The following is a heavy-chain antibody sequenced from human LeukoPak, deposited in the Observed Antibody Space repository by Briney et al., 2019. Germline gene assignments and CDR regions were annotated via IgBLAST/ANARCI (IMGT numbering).Heavy chain of an antibody. CDR1: GFTLSRYW. J-gene: IGHJ4*02. CDR2: IKQDGSEK. Sequence: GGSLRLSCAASGFTLSRYWMSWVRQASGKGLEWVANIKQDGSEKYYVDSVKGRFTISRDNAKNSLYLQMNSLRAEDTAVYYCARDPYGSGGSDYWGQGTLVTVSS. V-gene: IGHV3-7*05. CDR3: ARDPYGSGGSDY. D-gene: IGHD3-10*01.